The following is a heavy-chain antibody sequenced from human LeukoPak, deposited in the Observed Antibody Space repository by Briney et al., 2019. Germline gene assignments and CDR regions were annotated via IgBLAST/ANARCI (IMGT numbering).Heavy chain of an antibody. D-gene: IGHD3-10*01. CDR3: ARGQYYYGKELVN. CDR1: GGSVSSGSYY. CDR2: IYYSGST. V-gene: IGHV4-61*01. Sequence: SETLSLTCTVSGGSVSSGSYYWSWIRQPPGKGLEWIGYIYYSGSTNYNPSLKSRVTISVDTSKNQFSLKLSSVTAADTAVYYCARGQYYYGKELVNWGQGTLVTVSS. J-gene: IGHJ4*02.